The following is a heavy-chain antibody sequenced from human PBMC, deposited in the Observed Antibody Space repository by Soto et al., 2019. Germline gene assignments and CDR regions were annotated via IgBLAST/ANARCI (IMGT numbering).Heavy chain of an antibody. CDR2: ISGSGDST. CDR3: ATDFEAYYGFKYFGD. CDR1: GLTFRMYA. Sequence: GGSLRLSCAASGLTFRMYAMSWVRQAPGKGLEWLCGISGSGDSTYDAGSVKGRFTISRDNSKNTLYLQMSSLRAEDTAIYYCATDFEAYYGFKYFGDWGQGGLVTVAS. V-gene: IGHV3-23*01. J-gene: IGHJ4*02. D-gene: IGHD3-3*01.